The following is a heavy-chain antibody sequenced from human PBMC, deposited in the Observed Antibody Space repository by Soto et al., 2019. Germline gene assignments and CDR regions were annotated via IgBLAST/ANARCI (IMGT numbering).Heavy chain of an antibody. D-gene: IGHD3-16*02. V-gene: IGHV3-48*01. J-gene: IGHJ5*02. CDR2: IKNSSSTI. CDR3: ARTYHDYVWGTYPLDP. Sequence: EVQLKESGGGLVRPGGSLRLSCAASGFAFSDYSMNWVRQSPGKGLEWLSYIKNSSSTIYYADSVKGRFTISRDNAKNLVVLHMASLRAEDTALYYCARTYHDYVWGTYPLDPWGPGTLVTVSS. CDR1: GFAFSDYS.